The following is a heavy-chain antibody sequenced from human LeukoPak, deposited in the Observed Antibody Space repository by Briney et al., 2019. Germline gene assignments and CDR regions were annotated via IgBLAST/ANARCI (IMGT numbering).Heavy chain of an antibody. CDR2: IIPILGIA. Sequence: ASVTVSCKASGGTFSSYAISWVRQAPGQGLEWMGRIIPILGIANYAQKFQGRVTITADKSTSTAYMELSSLRSEDTAVYYCARRDVKNYDILTGGMDVWGQGTTVTVSS. V-gene: IGHV1-69*04. D-gene: IGHD3-9*01. J-gene: IGHJ6*02. CDR3: ARRDVKNYDILTGGMDV. CDR1: GGTFSSYA.